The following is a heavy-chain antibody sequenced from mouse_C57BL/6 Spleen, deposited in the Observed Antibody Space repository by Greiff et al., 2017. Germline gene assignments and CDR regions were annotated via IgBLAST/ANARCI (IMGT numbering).Heavy chain of an antibody. CDR1: GFNIKDYY. CDR3: TRQLRLWTWFAY. J-gene: IGHJ3*01. CDR2: IDPEDGDT. D-gene: IGHD3-2*02. Sequence: EVKLQQSGAELVRPGASVKLSCTASGFNIKDYYMHWVKQRPEQGLEWIGRIDPEDGDTEYAPKFQGKATMTADTSSNTAYLQLSSLTSEDTAVYYCTRQLRLWTWFAYWGQGTLVTVSA. V-gene: IGHV14-1*01.